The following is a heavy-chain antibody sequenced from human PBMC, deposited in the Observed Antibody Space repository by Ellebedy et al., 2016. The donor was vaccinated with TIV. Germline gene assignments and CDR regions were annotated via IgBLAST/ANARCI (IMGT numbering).Heavy chain of an antibody. CDR1: GYTFTGYY. J-gene: IGHJ4*02. D-gene: IGHD1-14*01. V-gene: IGHV1-2*02. CDR2: INPNNGDT. Sequence: AASVKVSCKASGYTFTGYYIHWVRQAPGQGLEWMAWINPNNGDTAFAQSLQGGVTMTTDTSISTAYMELSSLTSDDTAVYYCVRDLTNPLKGDYWGQGTLVTVSS. CDR3: VRDLTNPLKGDY.